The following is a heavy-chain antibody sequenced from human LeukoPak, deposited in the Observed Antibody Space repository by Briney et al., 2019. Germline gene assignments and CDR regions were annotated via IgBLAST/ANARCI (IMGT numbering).Heavy chain of an antibody. J-gene: IGHJ4*02. Sequence: GASVKVSCKASGYTFTNYYIHWVRQAPGQGLAWMGTINPSVGTTRSAQGRVSLTRDTSTSTVYMELSTQRSEDTAVYYCARSVFPYYSGSGSPYNVDVRQNSYFDFWGQGTLVTVSS. CDR3: ARSVFPYYSGSGSPYNVDVRQNSYFDF. D-gene: IGHD3-10*01. CDR2: INPSVGTT. V-gene: IGHV1-46*01. CDR1: GYTFTNYY.